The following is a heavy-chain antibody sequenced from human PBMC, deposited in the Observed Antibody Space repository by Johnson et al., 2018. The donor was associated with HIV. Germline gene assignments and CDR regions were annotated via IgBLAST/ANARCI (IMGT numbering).Heavy chain of an antibody. J-gene: IGHJ3*02. V-gene: IGHV3-30*02. CDR1: GFTFRSYG. Sequence: QVQLVESGGGVVQPGGSLRLSCAASGFTFRSYGMHWVRQAPGKGLAWVAFIRYDGSNKYYADSVKGRFTISRDNSKNSLYLQMHRLGAEDTAVYLCTSGGSRYSGSYLSDAFDIWGQGTMVTVSS. D-gene: IGHD1-26*01. CDR3: TSGGSRYSGSYLSDAFDI. CDR2: IRYDGSNK.